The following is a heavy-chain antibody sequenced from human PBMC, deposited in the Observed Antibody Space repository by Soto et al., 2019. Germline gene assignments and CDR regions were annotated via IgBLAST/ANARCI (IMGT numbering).Heavy chain of an antibody. CDR3: ARRVNDAFDI. V-gene: IGHV4-59*08. CDR2: VFFTGRT. Sequence: SETLSLTCTVSGGFISSYDWNWIRQPPGKGLEWIGYVFFTGRTNYNPSLKSRLTIAVDTSKKQFSLKLSSVTAADTAVYYCARRVNDAFDIWGQGTMVTVSS. CDR1: GGFISSYD. J-gene: IGHJ3*02.